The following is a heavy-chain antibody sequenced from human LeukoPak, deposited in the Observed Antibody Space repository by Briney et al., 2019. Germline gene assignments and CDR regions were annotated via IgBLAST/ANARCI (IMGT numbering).Heavy chain of an antibody. CDR1: GYSLSSGYY. CDR2: IYQSGNR. V-gene: IGHV4-38-2*01. J-gene: IGHJ4*02. D-gene: IGHD1-20*01. CDR3: ARSPSRYNWNFDY. Sequence: SETLSLTCAVSGYSLSSGYYWGWIRQPPGKGPEWIGSIYQSGNRYEKSSLKSRLTLSVDTSKNQFSLKVTSVTAADTAVYYCARSPSRYNWNFDYWGQGILVVVSS.